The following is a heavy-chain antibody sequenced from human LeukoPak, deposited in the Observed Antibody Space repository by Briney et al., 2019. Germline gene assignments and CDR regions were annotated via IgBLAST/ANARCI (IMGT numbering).Heavy chain of an antibody. Sequence: GESLKISFKGSGYSFTGYWIAWVRQMPGKGLELMGIIYPGDSDTRYNPSFQGQVTISADKSITTAYLQWSSLKASDTAMYYCARHGDGYNRPLDYWGQGTLVTVSS. CDR1: GYSFTGYW. J-gene: IGHJ4*02. CDR3: ARHGDGYNRPLDY. CDR2: IYPGDSDT. V-gene: IGHV5-51*01. D-gene: IGHD5-24*01.